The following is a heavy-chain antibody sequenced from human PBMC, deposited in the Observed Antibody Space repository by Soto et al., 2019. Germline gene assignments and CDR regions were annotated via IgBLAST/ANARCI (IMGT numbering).Heavy chain of an antibody. V-gene: IGHV3-23*01. Sequence: PGGSLRLSCAASGFAIRSYAMSWVRQAPGKGLEWVSAISDSGDRTHYADSVKGRFTISRDTSKNTLYLQMNTLRAEDTAVYYCAKDKPGTTSFDYWGQGTLVTVSS. CDR2: ISDSGDRT. CDR3: AKDKPGTTSFDY. CDR1: GFAIRSYA. D-gene: IGHD1-1*01. J-gene: IGHJ4*02.